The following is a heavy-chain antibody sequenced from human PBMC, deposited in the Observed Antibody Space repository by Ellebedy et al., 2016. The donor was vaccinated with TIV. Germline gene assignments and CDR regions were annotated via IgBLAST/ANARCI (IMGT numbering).Heavy chain of an antibody. J-gene: IGHJ4*02. CDR1: GYSFTAYY. CDR3: ARTYYDVLTGWQHPDY. CDR2: INPNTGGT. V-gene: IGHV1-2*02. D-gene: IGHD3-9*01. Sequence: AASVKVSCKASGYSFTAYYVHWVRQAPGHGLEWMGWINPNTGGTYYAQKFQGRVTMSTDTSISTAFMELGRLRSDDTARYYCARTYYDVLTGWQHPDYWGQGTLVSVSS.